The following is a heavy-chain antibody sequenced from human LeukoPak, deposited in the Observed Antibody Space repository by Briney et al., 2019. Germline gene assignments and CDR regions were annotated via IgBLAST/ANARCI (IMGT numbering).Heavy chain of an antibody. CDR3: ARAGGYGLIDY. CDR2: INHSGST. V-gene: IGHV4-34*01. J-gene: IGHJ4*02. CDR1: GGSFSGYY. Sequence: SEILSLTCAVYGGSFSGYYWSWIRRPPGKGLEWIGEINHSGSTNYNPSLKSRVTISVDTSKNQFSLKVGSMTAADTAVYYCARAGGYGLIDYWGQGTMVTVSS. D-gene: IGHD5-18*01.